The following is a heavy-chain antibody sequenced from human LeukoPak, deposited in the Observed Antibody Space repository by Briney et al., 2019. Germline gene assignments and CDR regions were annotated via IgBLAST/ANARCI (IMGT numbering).Heavy chain of an antibody. Sequence: SETLSLTCTVSGGSISSSSYYWGWIRQPPGKGLEWIGSIYYSGSTYYNPSLKSRVTISVDTSKNQFSLKLSSVTAADTAVYYCARVGANLVQYYFDYWGQGTLVTVSS. V-gene: IGHV4-39*07. CDR1: GGSISSSSYY. CDR2: IYYSGST. D-gene: IGHD1-26*01. CDR3: ARVGANLVQYYFDY. J-gene: IGHJ4*02.